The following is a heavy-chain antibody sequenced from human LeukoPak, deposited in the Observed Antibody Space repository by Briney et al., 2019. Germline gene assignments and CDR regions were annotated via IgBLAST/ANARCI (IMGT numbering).Heavy chain of an antibody. V-gene: IGHV4-34*01. CDR2: INHSGST. Sequence: SETLSLTCAVYGGSFSGYYWSWIRQPPGKGLEWIGEINHSGSTNYNPSLKSRVTISVDTSKNQFSLKLSPVTAADTAVYYCARGLYKLRYSSGGYYFDYWGQGTLVTVSS. CDR3: ARGLYKLRYSSGGYYFDY. CDR1: GGSFSGYY. D-gene: IGHD6-19*01. J-gene: IGHJ4*02.